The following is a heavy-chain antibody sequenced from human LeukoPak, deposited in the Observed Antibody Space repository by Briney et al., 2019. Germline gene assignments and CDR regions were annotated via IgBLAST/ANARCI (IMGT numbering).Heavy chain of an antibody. V-gene: IGHV3-23*01. J-gene: IGHJ3*02. CDR3: AKSRAGTNDAFDI. Sequence: GGSLRLSCAASGFTVSNSYVSWVRQAPGKGLEWVSAISGSGGSTYYADSVKGRFTISRDNSKNTLYLQMNSLRAEDTAVYYCAKSRAGTNDAFDIWGQGTMVTVSS. D-gene: IGHD1-1*01. CDR2: ISGSGGST. CDR1: GFTVSNSY.